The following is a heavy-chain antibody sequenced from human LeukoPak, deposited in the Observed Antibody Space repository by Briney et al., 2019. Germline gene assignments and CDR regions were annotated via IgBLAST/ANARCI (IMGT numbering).Heavy chain of an antibody. J-gene: IGHJ4*02. CDR1: GYTFTSYD. V-gene: IGHV1-8*01. D-gene: IGHD7-27*01. CDR3: ARGHRKITGDLLY. CDR2: MNPNSGNT. Sequence: VASVRVSCKASGYTFTSYDINWVRQATGQGLEWMGWMNPNSGNTGYAQKFQGRVTMTRNTSISTAYMELSSLRSEDTAVYYCARGHRKITGDLLYWGQGTLVTVSS.